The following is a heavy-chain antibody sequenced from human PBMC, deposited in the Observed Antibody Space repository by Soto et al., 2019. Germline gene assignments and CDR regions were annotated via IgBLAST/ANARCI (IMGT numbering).Heavy chain of an antibody. CDR1: GYSFSSYV. J-gene: IGHJ5*02. CDR3: ARDNHDPTRYSGTYYVWFDP. D-gene: IGHD1-26*01. V-gene: IGHV1-18*01. CDR2: ISPYNGNT. Sequence: QVQLVQSGAEVKKPGASVKVSCKASGYSFSSYVISWVRQAPGQGLEWMGWISPYNGNTEYAQKFQGRVTMTTDTSTRTASMELRSLRSDDTAVYSCARDNHDPTRYSGTYYVWFDPWGQGTLVTVSS.